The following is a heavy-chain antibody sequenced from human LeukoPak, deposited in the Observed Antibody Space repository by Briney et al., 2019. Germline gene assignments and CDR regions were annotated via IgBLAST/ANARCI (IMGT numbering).Heavy chain of an antibody. Sequence: PSETLSLTCAVYGGSFSGYYWSWIRQPPGKGLEWIGEINHSGSTNYNPSLKSRVTISVDTSKNQFSLKLSSVTAADTAVYYCARGLPSWRFLEWLSENWFDPSGQGTLVTVSS. J-gene: IGHJ5*02. CDR1: GGSFSGYY. CDR2: INHSGST. D-gene: IGHD3-3*01. V-gene: IGHV4-34*01. CDR3: ARGLPSWRFLEWLSENWFDP.